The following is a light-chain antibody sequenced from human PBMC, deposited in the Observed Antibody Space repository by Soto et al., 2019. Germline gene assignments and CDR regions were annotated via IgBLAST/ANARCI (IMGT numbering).Light chain of an antibody. CDR3: QQYYNAPYT. J-gene: IGKJ2*01. V-gene: IGKV4-1*01. CDR2: WAS. Sequence: DIVMTQSPDSLAVSLGERATINCKSSQSVLYSSNNNNYLAWYQQKPGQPPKLLIYWASTRESGVPDRFSGSGSGTDFTLTISSLQAEDVAVYYCQQYYNAPYTFGQGTKLEIK. CDR1: QSVLYSSNNNNY.